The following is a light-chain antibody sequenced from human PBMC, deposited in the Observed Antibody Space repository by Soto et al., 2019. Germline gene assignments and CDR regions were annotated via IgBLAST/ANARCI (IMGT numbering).Light chain of an antibody. CDR1: QSISSW. Sequence: DIQMIQSPSTLSASVGDRVTITCRASQSISSWLAWYQQKPGKAPKLLIYNASSLESGVPSRFSGSGSGTEFTLTISSLQPDDFATYYCQQYNSYSWPFGQGTKV. V-gene: IGKV1-5*03. CDR2: NAS. J-gene: IGKJ1*01. CDR3: QQYNSYSWP.